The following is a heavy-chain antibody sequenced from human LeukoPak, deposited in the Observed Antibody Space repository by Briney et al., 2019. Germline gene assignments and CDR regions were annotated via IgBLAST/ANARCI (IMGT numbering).Heavy chain of an antibody. V-gene: IGHV3-23*01. CDR2: ISGSGYYT. CDR3: AKDGSWGDYYFYFYMDV. CDR1: GSGFTFGNFA. J-gene: IGHJ6*03. D-gene: IGHD3-16*01. Sequence: GGSLRLSCEASGSGFTFGNFAMSWVRQAPGKGLEWVSGISGSGYYTYYADSVKGRFTISRVNSKNTLYIQMNSLRAEDTAVYYCAKDGSWGDYYFYFYMDVWGKGTTVTVSS.